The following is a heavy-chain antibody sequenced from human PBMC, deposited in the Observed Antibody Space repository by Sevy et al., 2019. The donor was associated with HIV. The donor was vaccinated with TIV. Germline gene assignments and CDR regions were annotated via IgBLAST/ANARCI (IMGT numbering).Heavy chain of an antibody. CDR1: GFTFRTYA. V-gene: IGHV3-23*01. CDR3: ASNRGGWHFDR. CDR2: ITASGDST. J-gene: IGHJ4*02. Sequence: GGSLRLSCAASGFTFRTYAMSWVRQTPGKGLEWVSCITASGDSTHYADSVKGRFTISRDNSKSTLYLQMNSLRAEDTALYYCASNRGGWHFDRSGQGSLVTVSS. D-gene: IGHD6-19*01.